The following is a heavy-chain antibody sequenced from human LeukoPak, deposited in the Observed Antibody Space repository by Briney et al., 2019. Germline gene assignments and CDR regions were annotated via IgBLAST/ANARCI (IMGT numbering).Heavy chain of an antibody. D-gene: IGHD4-17*01. Sequence: GGSLRLSCTASGFTFSTYNLNWVRQAPGKGLEWVSFIDSSTSTIYYADSVRGRFTISRDNAKNSLYLQMSSLRDEDTAGYYCAGCAYGEDYFDYWGQGTLVTVSS. J-gene: IGHJ4*02. CDR3: AGCAYGEDYFDY. V-gene: IGHV3-48*02. CDR1: GFTFSTYN. CDR2: IDSSTSTI.